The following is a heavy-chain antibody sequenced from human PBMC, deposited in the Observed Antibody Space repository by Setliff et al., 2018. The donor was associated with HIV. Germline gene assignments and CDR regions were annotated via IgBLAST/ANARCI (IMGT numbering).Heavy chain of an antibody. D-gene: IGHD5-18*01. Sequence: GGSLRLSCVASGITVSGIYMTWVRQAPGKGLEWVSVINGGTTTYYADSVKGRFTISRDNSKNTLYLQMNSLRVEDTAVYYCASIELAAMVPVDYWGQGTLVTSPQ. CDR3: ASIELAAMVPVDY. J-gene: IGHJ4*02. V-gene: IGHV3-66*02. CDR1: GITVSGIY. CDR2: INGGTTT.